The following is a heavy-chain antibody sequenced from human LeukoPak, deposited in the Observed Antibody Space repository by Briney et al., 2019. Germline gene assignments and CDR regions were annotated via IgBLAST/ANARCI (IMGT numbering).Heavy chain of an antibody. Sequence: GASVKVSCKASGHIFTSYGISWVRQAPGKGLEWMGWISAYNGNTNYAQKLQGRVTMTTDTSTSTAYMELRSLRSDDTAVYYCARVGAVAGTLWYFDLWGRGTLVTVSS. CDR3: ARVGAVAGTLWYFDL. J-gene: IGHJ2*01. CDR1: GHIFTSYG. D-gene: IGHD6-19*01. V-gene: IGHV1-18*01. CDR2: ISAYNGNT.